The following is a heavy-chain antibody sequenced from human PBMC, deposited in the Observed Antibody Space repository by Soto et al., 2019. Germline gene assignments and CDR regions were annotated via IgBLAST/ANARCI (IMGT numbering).Heavy chain of an antibody. V-gene: IGHV3-15*01. CDR3: TTDHCSSTSCYYYYYGMDV. Sequence: GGSLRLSCAASGFTFSNAWMSWVRQAPGKGLEWVGRIKSKTDGGTTDYAAPVKGRFTISRDDSKNTLYLQMNSLKTEDTAVYYCTTDHCSSTSCYYYYYGMDVWGQGTTVTVSS. CDR1: GFTFSNAW. J-gene: IGHJ6*01. CDR2: IKSKTDGGTT. D-gene: IGHD2-2*01.